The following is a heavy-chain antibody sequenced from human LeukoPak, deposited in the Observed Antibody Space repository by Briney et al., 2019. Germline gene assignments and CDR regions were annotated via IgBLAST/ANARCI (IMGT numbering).Heavy chain of an antibody. CDR3: AREDYYGSGSYLNY. V-gene: IGHV1-69*05. CDR1: GGTFSSYA. D-gene: IGHD3-10*01. J-gene: IGHJ4*02. CDR2: IIPIFGTA. Sequence: SVKVSCKASGGTFSSYAISWVRQAPGQGLEWMGGIIPIFGTANYAQTFQGRVTITTDESTSTAYMELSSLRSEDTAVYYCAREDYYGSGSYLNYWGQGTLVTVSS.